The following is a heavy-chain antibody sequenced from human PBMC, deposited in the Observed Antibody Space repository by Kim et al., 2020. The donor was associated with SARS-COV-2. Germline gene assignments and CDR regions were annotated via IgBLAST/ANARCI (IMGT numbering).Heavy chain of an antibody. CDR1: GFTFGDYA. D-gene: IGHD3-9*01. J-gene: IGHJ6*02. CDR3: TREIRYFDWLFRSDYYYYGMDV. V-gene: IGHV3-49*04. CDR2: IRSKAYGGTT. Sequence: GGSLRLSCTASGFTFGDYAMSWVRQAPGKGLEWVGFIRSKAYGGTTEYAASVKGRFTISGDDSKSIAYLQMNSLKTEDTAVYYCTREIRYFDWLFRSDYYYYGMDVWGQGTTVTVSS.